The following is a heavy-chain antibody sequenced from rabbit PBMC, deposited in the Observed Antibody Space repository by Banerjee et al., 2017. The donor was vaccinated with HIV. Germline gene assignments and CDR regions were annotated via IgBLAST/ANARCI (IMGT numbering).Heavy chain of an antibody. CDR2: IYAGSAGNT. Sequence: QEQLEESGGDLVKPEGSLTLTCTASGFPFSSSYYIYWVRQAPGKGLEWIACIYAGSAGNTYYASWAKGRFTISKTSSTTVTLQMTSLTAADTATYFCARRADYAGGGNFNLWGPGTLVTVS. CDR3: ARRADYAGGGNFNL. V-gene: IGHV1S45*01. CDR1: GFPFSSSYY. J-gene: IGHJ4*01. D-gene: IGHD4-2*01.